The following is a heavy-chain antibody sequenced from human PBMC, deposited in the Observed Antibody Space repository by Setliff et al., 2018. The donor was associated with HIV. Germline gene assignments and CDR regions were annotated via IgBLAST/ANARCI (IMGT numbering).Heavy chain of an antibody. CDR1: GFTFSNYW. CDR3: ARRGDYYDSSGYSIDAFDI. Sequence: GGSLRLSCTASGFTFSNYWMSWVRQAPGKGLEWVANINQDGSEKYYLVSVKGRFTISRDNSKNTLFLQMNSLRAEDTAVYYCARRGDYYDSSGYSIDAFDIWGQGTMVTVS. V-gene: IGHV3-7*01. CDR2: INQDGSEK. J-gene: IGHJ3*02. D-gene: IGHD3-22*01.